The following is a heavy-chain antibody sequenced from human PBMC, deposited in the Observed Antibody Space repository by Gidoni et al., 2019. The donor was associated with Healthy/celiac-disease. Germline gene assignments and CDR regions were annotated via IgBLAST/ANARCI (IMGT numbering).Heavy chain of an antibody. V-gene: IGHV3-23*01. CDR1: GFTFSSYA. CDR2: ISGSGGST. CDR3: AKESGTYYYDSRGYNWFDP. J-gene: IGHJ5*02. D-gene: IGHD3-22*01. Sequence: EVQLLESGGGLVQPGGSLRLSCAASGFTFSSYAMSWVRQAPGKGREWVSAISGSGGSTYYADSVKGRFTISRDNSKNTLYLQMNSLRAEDTAVYYCAKESGTYYYDSRGYNWFDPWGQGTLVTVSS.